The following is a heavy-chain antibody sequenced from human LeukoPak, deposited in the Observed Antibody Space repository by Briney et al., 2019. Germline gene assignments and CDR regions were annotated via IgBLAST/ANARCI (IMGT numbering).Heavy chain of an antibody. CDR1: GYTFTSYD. CDR2: MNPNSGNT. Sequence: GASVKVSCKASGYTFTSYDINWVRQATGQGLEWMGWMNPNSGNTGYAQKFQGRVTMTRNTSISTAYMELSSLRSEDTAVYYCATVYGTYYDFWSGQNWFDPWGQGTLVTVSS. D-gene: IGHD3-3*01. CDR3: ATVYGTYYDFWSGQNWFDP. J-gene: IGHJ5*02. V-gene: IGHV1-8*01.